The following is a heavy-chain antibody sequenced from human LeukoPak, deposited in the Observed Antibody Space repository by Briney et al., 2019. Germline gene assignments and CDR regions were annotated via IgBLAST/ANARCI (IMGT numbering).Heavy chain of an antibody. Sequence: ASVKVSCKASGYTFTGYYMHWVRQAPGQGLEWMGWINPNSGGTNYAQKLQGRVTMTRDTSISTAYMELSRLRSDDTAVYYCARDQGFSSSWSYFYYYMDVWGKGTTATVSS. CDR2: INPNSGGT. CDR1: GYTFTGYY. D-gene: IGHD6-13*01. V-gene: IGHV1-2*02. CDR3: ARDQGFSSSWSYFYYYMDV. J-gene: IGHJ6*03.